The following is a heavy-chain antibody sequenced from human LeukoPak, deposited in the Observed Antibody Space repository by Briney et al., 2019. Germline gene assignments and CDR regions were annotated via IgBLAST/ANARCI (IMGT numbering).Heavy chain of an antibody. V-gene: IGHV3-74*01. CDR2: INTDGSST. J-gene: IGHJ4*02. Sequence: GGSLRLSCAASGFTFSSYWMHWVRQAPGKGLVWVSRINTDGSSTNYADSLKGRFTISRDNAKSTLYLQMNSLRAEDTAVYYCARPSREYSSSGVFDYWGQGTLVTVSS. D-gene: IGHD6-6*01. CDR1: GFTFSSYW. CDR3: ARPSREYSSSGVFDY.